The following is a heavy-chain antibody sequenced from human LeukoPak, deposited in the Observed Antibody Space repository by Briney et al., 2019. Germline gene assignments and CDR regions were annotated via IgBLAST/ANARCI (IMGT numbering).Heavy chain of an antibody. CDR3: ARSWAIYGYADY. Sequence: ASVKVSCTASGYTFTTYAITWVRQAPGQGLEWMGWISACTGNTNFAQNLQGRLTMTTDTSTSTAYMELRSLRSDDTAVYYCARSWAIYGYADYWGQGTLVTVSS. V-gene: IGHV1-18*01. J-gene: IGHJ4*02. CDR2: ISACTGNT. CDR1: GYTFTTYA. D-gene: IGHD5-18*01.